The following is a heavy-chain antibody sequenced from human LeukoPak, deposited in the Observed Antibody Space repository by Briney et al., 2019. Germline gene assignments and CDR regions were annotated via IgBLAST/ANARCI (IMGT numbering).Heavy chain of an antibody. CDR1: GFTFSNYA. J-gene: IGHJ4*02. CDR2: IRYDGSDK. CDR3: AKDQSSWYNFDY. D-gene: IGHD6-13*01. V-gene: IGHV3-30*02. Sequence: GGSLRLSCAASGFTFSNYAMYWVRQAPGKGLQWVAFIRYDGSDKFYADSVKGRFTISRDNSKNTLYLQMDSLRAEDTALYYCAKDQSSWYNFDYWGQGTLVTVSS.